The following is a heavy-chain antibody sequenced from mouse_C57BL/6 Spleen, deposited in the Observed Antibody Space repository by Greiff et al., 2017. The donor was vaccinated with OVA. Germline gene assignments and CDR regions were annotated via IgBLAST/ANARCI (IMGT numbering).Heavy chain of an antibody. V-gene: IGHV1-69*01. J-gene: IGHJ3*01. CDR2: IDPSDSYT. Sequence: QVQLQQPGAELVMPGASVKLSCKASGYTFTSYWMHWVKQRPGQGLEWIGEIDPSDSYTNYNQKFKGKSTLTVDKSSSTAYMQLSSLTSEDSAVYYCARPAQASWFAYWGQGPLVTVSA. CDR1: GYTFTSYW. D-gene: IGHD3-2*02. CDR3: ARPAQASWFAY.